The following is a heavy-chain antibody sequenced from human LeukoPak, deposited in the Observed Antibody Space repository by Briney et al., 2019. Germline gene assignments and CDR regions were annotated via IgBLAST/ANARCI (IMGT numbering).Heavy chain of an antibody. Sequence: ASVKVSCKASGYTFTSYAMHWVRQAPGQRLEWMGWNNAGNGNTKYSQEFQGRVTITRDTSASTAYMELSSLRSDDTAVYYCARGDFDWPDYYYYYMDVWGKGTTVTVSS. V-gene: IGHV1-3*01. CDR2: NNAGNGNT. CDR1: GYTFTSYA. J-gene: IGHJ6*03. CDR3: ARGDFDWPDYYYYYMDV. D-gene: IGHD3-9*01.